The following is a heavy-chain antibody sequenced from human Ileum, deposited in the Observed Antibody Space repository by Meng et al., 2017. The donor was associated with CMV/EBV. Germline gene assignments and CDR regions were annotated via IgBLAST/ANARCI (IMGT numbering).Heavy chain of an antibody. J-gene: IGHJ6*02. D-gene: IGHD6-6*01. CDR1: TFSSYA. CDR2: IIPIFGTA. V-gene: IGHV1-69*05. Sequence: TFSSYAISWVRQAPGQGLEWMGGIIPIFGTANYAQKFQGRVTITTDESTSTAYMELSSLRSEDTAVYYCARVRRYSSSSYYYYGMDVWGQGTTVTVSS. CDR3: ARVRRYSSSSYYYYGMDV.